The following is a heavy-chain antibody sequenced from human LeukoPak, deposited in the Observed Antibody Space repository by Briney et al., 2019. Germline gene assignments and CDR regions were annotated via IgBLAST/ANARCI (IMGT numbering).Heavy chain of an antibody. CDR1: EFTFSSYA. Sequence: GGTLRLSCAASEFTFSSYAMSWVRQAPGKGLEWVSAISGSGGSTYYADSVKGRFTISRDNSKNTLYLQMNSLRAEDTAVYYCAKDPRYYDSSGYFDYWGQGTLVTVSS. J-gene: IGHJ4*02. CDR3: AKDPRYYDSSGYFDY. CDR2: ISGSGGST. D-gene: IGHD3-22*01. V-gene: IGHV3-23*01.